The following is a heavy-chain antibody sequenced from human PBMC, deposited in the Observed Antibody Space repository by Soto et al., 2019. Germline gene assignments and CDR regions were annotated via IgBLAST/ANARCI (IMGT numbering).Heavy chain of an antibody. CDR1: ADLVRTSS. D-gene: IGHD5-12*01. CDR2: IYYSGRP. V-gene: IGHV4-59*08. J-gene: IGHJ6*01. CDR3: ARHVRLESGYYFEQYYYYGYDV. Sequence: SENLSHTYTGSADLVRTSSWSGFRQPPGKEMEWIGYIYYSGRPNYNPSLKSRVTMSLDTSKNQFSLKLSSVTAADTAVYYCARHVRLESGYYFEQYYYYGYDVWVQGTTVTVS.